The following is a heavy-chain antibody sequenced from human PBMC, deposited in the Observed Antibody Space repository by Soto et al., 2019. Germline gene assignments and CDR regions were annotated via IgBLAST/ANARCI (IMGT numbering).Heavy chain of an antibody. V-gene: IGHV4-4*02. Sequence: QVQLQESGPGLVKPSGTLSLTCAVSGASISSDNWWSWVRQPPGKGLEWMGEIYHTGSTFYNPSLKSRVTVSLDKSNNQFSLRLTSVTAADTAVYYCAKNTCYGGRCGTAFHIWGQGTTVTVSP. CDR2: IYHTGST. J-gene: IGHJ3*02. D-gene: IGHD2-15*01. CDR3: AKNTCYGGRCGTAFHI. CDR1: GASISSDNW.